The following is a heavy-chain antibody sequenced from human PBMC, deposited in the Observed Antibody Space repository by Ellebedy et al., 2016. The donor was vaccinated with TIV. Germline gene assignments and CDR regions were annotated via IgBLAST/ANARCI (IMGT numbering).Heavy chain of an antibody. J-gene: IGHJ5*02. D-gene: IGHD5-18*01. V-gene: IGHV3-53*01. Sequence: PGGSLRLSCAVSGFTVSDTFGIWVRQAPGKGLEWVAVVYSDASIYYADSVKGRFIISRDGSKNTLYLQMHSLRAEDTAVYYCASRGYKYAPSSWGQGTLVSVSS. CDR1: GFTVSDTF. CDR2: VYSDASI. CDR3: ASRGYKYAPSS.